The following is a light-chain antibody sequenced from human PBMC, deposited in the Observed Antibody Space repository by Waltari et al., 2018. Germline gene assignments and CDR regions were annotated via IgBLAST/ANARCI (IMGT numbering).Light chain of an antibody. J-gene: IGKJ2*01. Sequence: DIQMTQSPSSLSPSVGDRVTITCQASHDITNYLNWYQQKPGKAPKLLIYDASNLETGVPSRFSGSGSGTDFSFTISSLQPEDIATYYCQQFDNLVYTFGQGTKLEIK. CDR2: DAS. CDR1: HDITNY. V-gene: IGKV1-33*01. CDR3: QQFDNLVYT.